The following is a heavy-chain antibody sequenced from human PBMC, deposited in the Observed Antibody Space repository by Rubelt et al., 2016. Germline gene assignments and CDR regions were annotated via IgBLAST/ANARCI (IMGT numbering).Heavy chain of an antibody. CDR2: IIPIFGTA. D-gene: IGHD6-13*01. V-gene: IGHV1-69*01. J-gene: IGHJ3*02. Sequence: QVQLVQSGAEVKKPESSVKVSCKASGGTFSSYAISWVRQAPGQGLEWMGGIIPIFGTANYAQKFQGRVTITADESTSPADMELSSLRSEDTAVYYCAGGGAAAADDNDAFDIWGQGTMVTVSS. CDR1: GGTFSSYA. CDR3: AGGGAAAADDNDAFDI.